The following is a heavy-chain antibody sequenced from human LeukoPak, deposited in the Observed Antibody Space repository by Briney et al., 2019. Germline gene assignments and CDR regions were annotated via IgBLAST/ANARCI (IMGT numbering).Heavy chain of an antibody. J-gene: IGHJ6*02. D-gene: IGHD4-17*01. Sequence: ASVNVSCKTSGYTFTTYAIHWVRQAPGQRLEWMGWINAGNGNTKYSQKFQGRVTITRNTSASTAYMELSSLRSEDTAVYYCASERWLLDYYYGMDVWGQGTTVTVSS. V-gene: IGHV1-3*01. CDR2: INAGNGNT. CDR3: ASERWLLDYYYGMDV. CDR1: GYTFTTYA.